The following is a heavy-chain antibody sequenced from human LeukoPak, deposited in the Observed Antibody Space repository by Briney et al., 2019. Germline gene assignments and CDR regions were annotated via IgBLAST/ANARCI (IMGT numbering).Heavy chain of an antibody. CDR2: VRYGGGNK. D-gene: IGHD4-11*01. V-gene: IGHV3-30*02. CDR3: AKDGTTVTTGRGYFDY. Sequence: PGGSLRLSCVASGFTFTNYGMHWVRQAPGKGLEWVAFVRYGGGNKYYADSVKGRFTISRDNSKNTLYLQLNSLRTEDTAVYYCAKDGTTVTTGRGYFDYWGQGALVTVSS. CDR1: GFTFTNYG. J-gene: IGHJ4*02.